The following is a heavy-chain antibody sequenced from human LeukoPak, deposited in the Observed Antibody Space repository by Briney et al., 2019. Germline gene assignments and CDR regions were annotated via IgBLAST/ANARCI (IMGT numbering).Heavy chain of an antibody. CDR3: ARAPQLVVVTAMAFYY. CDR2: ISHTEGT. V-gene: IGHV4-34*01. J-gene: IGHJ4*02. D-gene: IGHD2-21*02. CDR1: GVSINDYY. Sequence: SETLSLTCGECGVSINDYYWSWIRQSPGKGLEWIGEISHTEGTRYNPSLESRVTMSVGTSENQLSLKLIFVTAADTAVYYCARAPQLVVVTAMAFYYGGQGTLVTVSS.